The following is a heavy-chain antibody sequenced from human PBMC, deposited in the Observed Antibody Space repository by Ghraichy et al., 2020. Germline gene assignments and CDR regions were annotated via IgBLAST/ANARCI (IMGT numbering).Heavy chain of an antibody. CDR3: AKDRDYSDSSGYYFNAFDI. CDR1: GFTFSSYA. D-gene: IGHD3-22*01. J-gene: IGHJ3*02. V-gene: IGHV3-23*01. CDR2: IRGSGSST. Sequence: GGSLRLSCAASGFTFSSYAMSWVRQAPGKGLEWVSAIRGSGSSTYYTDSVKGWFTISRDNSKNTLYLQMNSLRAEDTAVYYCAKDRDYSDSSGYYFNAFDIWGQGTMVTVSS.